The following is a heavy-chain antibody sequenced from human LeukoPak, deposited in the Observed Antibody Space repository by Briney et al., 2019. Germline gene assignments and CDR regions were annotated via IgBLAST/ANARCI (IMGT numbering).Heavy chain of an antibody. V-gene: IGHV4-59*08. CDR3: PRRTPFGYSYGMDV. CDR1: GRSISLYY. J-gene: IGHJ6*02. Sequence: PSETLSLTCAVSGRSISLYYWTWLRQPPGKGLEWIGYIYSAGTTNYNPSLKSRVTISVGASKNQFSLRLTSVTAADTAVYYCPRRTPFGYSYGMDVWGQGTTVTVSS. D-gene: IGHD3-10*01. CDR2: IYSAGTT.